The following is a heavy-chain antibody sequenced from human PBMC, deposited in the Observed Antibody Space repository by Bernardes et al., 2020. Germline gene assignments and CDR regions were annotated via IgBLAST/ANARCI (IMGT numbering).Heavy chain of an antibody. Sequence: GGSLRLSCVASGFIFSGSCMQWVRQAPGKGLVWVSRISTDETNTAYADSVKGRFTISRDNGKNTLYLQMNSLRAEDTAVYYCVRRVYGSGSDWGQGTLVTVSS. V-gene: IGHV3-74*01. CDR3: VRRVYGSGSD. CDR1: GFIFSGSC. CDR2: ISTDETNT. J-gene: IGHJ4*02. D-gene: IGHD3-10*01.